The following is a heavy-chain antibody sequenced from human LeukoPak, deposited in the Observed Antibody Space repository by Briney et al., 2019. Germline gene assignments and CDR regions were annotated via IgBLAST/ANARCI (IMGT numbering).Heavy chain of an antibody. V-gene: IGHV4-4*02. D-gene: IGHD6-13*01. CDR1: GGSISSSNW. CDR3: ARDFSSIAAAGIYWYFDL. J-gene: IGHJ2*01. Sequence: PSETLSLTCAVSGGSISSSNWWSWVRQPPGKGLEWIGEIYHSGSTNYNPSLKSRVTISVDKSKNQFSLKLSSVTAADTAVYYCARDFSSIAAAGIYWYFDLWGRGTLVTVSS. CDR2: IYHSGST.